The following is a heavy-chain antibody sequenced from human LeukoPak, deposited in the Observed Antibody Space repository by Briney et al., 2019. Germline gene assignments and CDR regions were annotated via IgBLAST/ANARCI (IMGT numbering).Heavy chain of an antibody. CDR1: GGSISSYY. D-gene: IGHD2-8*02. J-gene: IGHJ4*02. CDR2: IYYSGST. Sequence: SETLSLTCTVSGGSISSYYWSWIRQPPGKGLEWIGYIYYSGSTNYNPSLKSRVTISVDTSKNQFSLKLSSVTAADTAVYYCASEQAGGGDYWGQGTLVTVSS. CDR3: ASEQAGGGDY. V-gene: IGHV4-59*12.